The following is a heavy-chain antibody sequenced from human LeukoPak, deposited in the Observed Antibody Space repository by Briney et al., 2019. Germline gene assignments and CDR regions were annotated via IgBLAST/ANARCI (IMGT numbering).Heavy chain of an antibody. V-gene: IGHV3-66*01. CDR3: AREYYYSYYGMDV. J-gene: IGHJ6*02. CDR2: IYSGGST. CDR1: GLTVSRNY. Sequence: GGSLRLSCAASGLTVSRNYMSWVRQAPGKGLEWVSLIYSGGSTYYADSVKGRFTISRDNAKNSLYLQMNSLRAEDTAVYYCAREYYYSYYGMDVWGQGTTVTVSS.